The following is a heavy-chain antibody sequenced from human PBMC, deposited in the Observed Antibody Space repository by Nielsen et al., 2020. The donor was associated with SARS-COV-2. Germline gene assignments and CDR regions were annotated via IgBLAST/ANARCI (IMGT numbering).Heavy chain of an antibody. J-gene: IGHJ4*02. V-gene: IGHV4-59*13. CDR1: GDSISGYF. D-gene: IGHD3-3*01. CDR2: IYYSGNT. Sequence: SETLSLTCNVYGDSISGYFWSWIRQPPGKGLESIGYIYYSGNTYYNPSLKSRVTISVDTSRNQFSLKLTSVTAADTAVYYCARGSDEGLALWGQGTLVTVSS. CDR3: ARGSDEGLAL.